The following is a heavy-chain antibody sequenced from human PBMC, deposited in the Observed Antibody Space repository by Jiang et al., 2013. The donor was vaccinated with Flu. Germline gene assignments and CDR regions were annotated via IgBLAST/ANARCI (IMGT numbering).Heavy chain of an antibody. D-gene: IGHD5-18*01. J-gene: IGHJ5*02. CDR1: GYTFTSYG. CDR2: ISAYNGNR. CDR3: ARRGLEIQLWFDP. V-gene: IGHV1-18*01. Sequence: GAEVKKPGASVKVSCKASGYTFTSYGVTWVRQAPGQGLEWMGWISAYNGNRNYAQKFQDRVTMTTDTSASTAYMELTSLTSDDTAVYFCARRGLEIQLWFDPWGQGTLVTVSS.